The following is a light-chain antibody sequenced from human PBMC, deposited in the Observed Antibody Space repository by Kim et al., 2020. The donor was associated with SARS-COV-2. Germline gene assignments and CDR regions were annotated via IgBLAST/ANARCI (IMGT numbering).Light chain of an antibody. V-gene: IGLV2-14*03. CDR3: SSYTSSSTLV. CDR2: VVR. CDR1: SSDVCGYNY. J-gene: IGLJ2*01. Sequence: GQSFTSSCTGTSSDVCGYNYVSCYQQYPGKDTNLMIYVVRNRPSGVSTLFFGSKSANTASLTISGLQAEYEADYYCSSYTSSSTLVFGGGTQLSVL.